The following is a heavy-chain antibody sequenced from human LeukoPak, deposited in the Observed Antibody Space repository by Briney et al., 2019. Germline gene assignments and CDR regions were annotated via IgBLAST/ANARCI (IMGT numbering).Heavy chain of an antibody. J-gene: IGHJ3*01. V-gene: IGHV3-43*02. Sequence: GGSLRLXCAASGFISDHYAMHWVRQPPGKGLEWVCLISGDGGGTYYTDSVKGRFTIFRDNSKNSLYLQMNSLRTEDTALYYCAKESDAFDLWGQGTVVTVSS. CDR2: ISGDGGGT. CDR3: AKESDAFDL. CDR1: GFISDHYA.